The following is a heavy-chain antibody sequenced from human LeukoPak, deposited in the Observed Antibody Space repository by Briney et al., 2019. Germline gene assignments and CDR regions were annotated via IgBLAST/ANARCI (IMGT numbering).Heavy chain of an antibody. V-gene: IGHV4-4*07. D-gene: IGHD2-21*01. Sequence: PSETLSLTCTVSGGSISSSYWSWIRQPAGKGLEWIGRVYTSGSTNYNYNPSPKSRLTMSVDTSKNQFSLKLSSVTAADTAVYYCARDPNSALWGQGTLVTVSS. CDR3: ARDPNSAL. CDR1: GGSISSSY. CDR2: VYTSGST. J-gene: IGHJ4*02.